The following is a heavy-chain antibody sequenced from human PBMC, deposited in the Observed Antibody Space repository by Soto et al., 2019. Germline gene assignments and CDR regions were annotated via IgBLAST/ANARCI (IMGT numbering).Heavy chain of an antibody. CDR1: GFTFSSYA. D-gene: IGHD3-16*01. Sequence: GGSLRLSCAASGFTFSSYAMHWVRQAPGKGLEWVAVISYDGSNKYYADSVKGRFTISRDNSKDTLYLQMNSLRAEDTAVYYCARSLFSVTFGGVMVDVDYWDQRTLGTVSS. J-gene: IGHJ4*02. CDR3: ARSLFSVTFGGVMVDVDY. V-gene: IGHV3-30-3*01. CDR2: ISYDGSNK.